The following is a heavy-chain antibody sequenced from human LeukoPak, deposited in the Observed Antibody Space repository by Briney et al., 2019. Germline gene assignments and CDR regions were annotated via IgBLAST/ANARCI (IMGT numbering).Heavy chain of an antibody. CDR1: GFSFNRYS. D-gene: IGHD6-13*01. CDR2: ISGSSDTI. J-gene: IGHJ6*03. Sequence: PGGSLRLSCATSGFSFNRYSMNWVRQAPGKGLEWISYISGSSDTIYYADSVKGRFTISRDSAKNSVYLQMNSLRAEDTAVYYCARAGYSSSWYLGWYMDVWGKGTTVTVSS. CDR3: ARAGYSSSWYLGWYMDV. V-gene: IGHV3-48*01.